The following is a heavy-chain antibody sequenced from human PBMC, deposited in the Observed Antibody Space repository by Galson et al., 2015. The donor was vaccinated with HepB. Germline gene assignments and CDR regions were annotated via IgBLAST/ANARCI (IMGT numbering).Heavy chain of an antibody. Sequence: SETLSLTCAVYGRSFSGYYWSWIRQPPGKGLEWIGEINHSGSTNYNPSLKSRVTISVDTSKNQFSLKLSSVTAADTAVYYCASREEFTGYCSGGSCYSSPRNWFDPWGQGTLVTVSS. CDR2: INHSGST. J-gene: IGHJ5*02. CDR3: ASREEFTGYCSGGSCYSSPRNWFDP. D-gene: IGHD2-15*01. V-gene: IGHV4-34*01. CDR1: GRSFSGYY.